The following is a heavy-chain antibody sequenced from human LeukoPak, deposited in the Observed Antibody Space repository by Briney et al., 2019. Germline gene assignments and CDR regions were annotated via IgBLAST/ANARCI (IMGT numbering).Heavy chain of an antibody. CDR2: IYTSGST. V-gene: IGHV4-4*09. CDR1: GPIRGYF. CDR3: ARQKCTSTSCLKKNAFDI. D-gene: IGHD2-2*01. Sequence: SETLSLTCTVSGPIRGYFGGWIRQPPGKGLGWIGYIYTSGSTNYKPSLESRVTISVDTSKNQFSLDLSSVTDADTAVYYCARQKCTSTSCLKKNAFDIWGQGTMVTVSS. J-gene: IGHJ3*02.